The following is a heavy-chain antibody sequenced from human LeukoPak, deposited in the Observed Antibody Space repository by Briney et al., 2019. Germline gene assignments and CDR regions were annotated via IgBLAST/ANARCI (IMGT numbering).Heavy chain of an antibody. CDR1: GYSFTSYW. V-gene: IGHV5-51*01. CDR2: IYPGDSDT. Sequence: GGSLQIYGQGAGYSFTSYWSGGGRQMPGKGVEWMGIIYPGDSDTRYSPSFQGQVTISADKSISTAYLQWSSLKASDTAMYYCARFNYGSGSFFTDWGQGTLVTVSS. CDR3: ARFNYGSGSFFTD. D-gene: IGHD3-10*01. J-gene: IGHJ4*02.